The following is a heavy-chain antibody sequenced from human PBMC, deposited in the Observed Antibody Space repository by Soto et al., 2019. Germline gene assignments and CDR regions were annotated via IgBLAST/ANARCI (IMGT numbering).Heavy chain of an antibody. CDR3: ARDRPGTGYYFGY. V-gene: IGHV3-23*01. Sequence: GGSLRLSCAASGFTFSTFAMGWVRQSPGKGLEWVSALTSSGDNTYYSDSVKGRFTISRDNSKKTLSLQMSSLKAEDTAVYYRARDRPGTGYYFGYWGQGTLVTVSS. J-gene: IGHJ4*02. CDR2: LTSSGDNT. CDR1: GFTFSTFA. D-gene: IGHD2-15*01.